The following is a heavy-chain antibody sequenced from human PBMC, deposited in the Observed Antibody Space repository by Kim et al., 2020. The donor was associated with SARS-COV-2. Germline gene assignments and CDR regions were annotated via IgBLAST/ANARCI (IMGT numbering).Heavy chain of an antibody. CDR3: AKELTGTTGDYYYYGMDV. V-gene: IGHV3-9*01. Sequence: KGRFPNSRDNAKNSLYLQMNSLRAEDTALYYCAKELTGTTGDYYYYGMDVWGQGTTVTVSS. D-gene: IGHD1-20*01. J-gene: IGHJ6*02.